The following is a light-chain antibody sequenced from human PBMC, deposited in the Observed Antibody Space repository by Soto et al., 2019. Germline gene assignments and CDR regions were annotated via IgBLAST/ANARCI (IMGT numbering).Light chain of an antibody. V-gene: IGKV1-39*01. CDR1: QSISSY. J-gene: IGKJ1*01. CDR3: QQSYSTPRT. CDR2: AAS. Sequence: IQMTQSPSSFSASTVDRVTITCRASQSISSYLNWYQQKPGKAPKLLIYAASSLQSGVPSRFSGSGSGTDFTLTISSLQPEDFATYYCQQSYSTPRTFGQGTKVDI.